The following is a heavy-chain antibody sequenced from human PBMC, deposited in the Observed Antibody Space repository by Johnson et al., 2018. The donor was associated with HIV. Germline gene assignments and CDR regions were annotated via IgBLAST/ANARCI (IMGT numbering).Heavy chain of an antibody. CDR1: GFTFSSYG. CDR2: IWYDGRNK. V-gene: IGHV3-33*03. J-gene: IGHJ3*02. Sequence: QMLLVESGGGLVQPGGSPRLSCAASGFTFSSYGMHWVRQAPGKGLEWVAVIWYDGRNKYYVDSVQGRFTISRDNAKNSLYLQMNSLRAEDTALYYCAKEAAMVQGGAFDIWGQGTMVTVSS. CDR3: AKEAAMVQGGAFDI. D-gene: IGHD3-10*01.